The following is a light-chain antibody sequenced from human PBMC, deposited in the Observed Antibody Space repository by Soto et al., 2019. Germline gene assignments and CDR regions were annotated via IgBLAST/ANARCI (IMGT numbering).Light chain of an antibody. CDR2: GAS. CDR3: QQYNNWPLT. CDR1: HSVSSN. J-gene: IGKJ4*01. V-gene: IGKV3-15*01. Sequence: EIVLTQSPGTLSLSPGERATLSCRATHSVSSNLAWYQQKPGQAPRLLIYGASTRATGIPATFSGSGSGTEFTLTISSLQSEDFAVYYCQQYNNWPLTFGGGTKVDIK.